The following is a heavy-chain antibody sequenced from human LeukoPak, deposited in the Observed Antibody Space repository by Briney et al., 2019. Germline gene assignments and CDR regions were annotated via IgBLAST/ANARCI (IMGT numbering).Heavy chain of an antibody. CDR1: GFTFSSYG. V-gene: IGHV3-23*01. CDR2: ISGSGDST. Sequence: GGSLRLSCVASGFTFSSYGMNWVRQAPGKGLEWVSVISGSGDSTFYADSVKGRFTISRDNSKNTLYLQMNSLRAEDTAVYYCARVSILIVPYYAFDIWGQGTMVTVSS. J-gene: IGHJ3*02. CDR3: ARVSILIVPYYAFDI. D-gene: IGHD2/OR15-2a*01.